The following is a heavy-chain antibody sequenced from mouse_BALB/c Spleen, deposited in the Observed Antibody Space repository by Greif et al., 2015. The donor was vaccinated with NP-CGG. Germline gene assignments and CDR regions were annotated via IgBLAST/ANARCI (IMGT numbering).Heavy chain of an antibody. CDR1: GFTFTDYY. CDR2: IRNKANGYTT. CDR3: ARGDGYYWFAY. J-gene: IGHJ3*01. V-gene: IGHV7-3*02. Sequence: EVMLVESGGGLVQPGGSLRLSCATSGFTFTDYYMSWVRQPPGKALEWLGFIRNKANGYTTEYSASVKGWFTISRDNSQSILYLQMNTLRAEDSATYYCARGDGYYWFAYWGQGTLVTVSA. D-gene: IGHD2-3*01.